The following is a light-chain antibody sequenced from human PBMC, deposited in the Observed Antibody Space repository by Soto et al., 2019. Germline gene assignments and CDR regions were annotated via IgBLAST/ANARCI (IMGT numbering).Light chain of an antibody. CDR3: SSYAGNSKK. CDR1: SSDVGGYNY. CDR2: EVS. Sequence: QSVLTQPPSASGSPGQSVAISCTGTSSDVGGYNYVSWYQQHPGKAPKLIIYEVSQRPSGVPDRFSGSKSGNTASLTVSGLQAEDEAYYYCSSYAGNSKKFGGGTQLTVL. V-gene: IGLV2-8*01. J-gene: IGLJ2*01.